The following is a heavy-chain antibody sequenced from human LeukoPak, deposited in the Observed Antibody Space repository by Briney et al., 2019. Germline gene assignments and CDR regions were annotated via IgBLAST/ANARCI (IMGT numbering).Heavy chain of an antibody. V-gene: IGHV1-2*02. CDR1: GYTFTGNY. J-gene: IGHJ4*02. CDR2: INPNSGGT. D-gene: IGHD3-9*01. Sequence: ASVKVSCKASGYTFTGNYMHWVRQAPGQGLEWMGWINPNSGGTNYAQKFQDRVTMTRDASISTAYMELSRLRFDDTAVYYCARSPHILTGENFDYWGQGTLVTVSS. CDR3: ARSPHILTGENFDY.